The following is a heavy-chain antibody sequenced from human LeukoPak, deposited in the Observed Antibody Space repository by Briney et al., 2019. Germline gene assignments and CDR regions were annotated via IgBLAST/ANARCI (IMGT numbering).Heavy chain of an antibody. Sequence: GGSLRLSCAASGFTFSSYTMSWVRQAPGKGLEYLSAIRSNGDSTYNANSVKGRFTISRDNSKNTLYLHMGSLGPEDTAVYYCAKADNYGPPSPSVGVDLWGQGTLVIVSS. CDR1: GFTFSSYT. D-gene: IGHD4-17*01. CDR2: IRSNGDST. V-gene: IGHV3-64*01. CDR3: AKADNYGPPSPSVGVDL. J-gene: IGHJ5*02.